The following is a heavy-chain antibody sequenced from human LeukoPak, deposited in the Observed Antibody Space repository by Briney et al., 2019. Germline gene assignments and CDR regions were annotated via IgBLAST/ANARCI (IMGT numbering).Heavy chain of an antibody. CDR2: ISAYNGNT. CDR1: GYTFTSYG. Sequence: ASVKVSCKASGYTFTSYGISWVRQAPGQGLEWMGWISAYNGNTNYAQKLQGRVTMTEDTSTDTAYMELSSLRSEDTAVYYCATVFSTVTQNDYWGQGTLVTVSS. J-gene: IGHJ4*02. D-gene: IGHD4-17*01. CDR3: ATVFSTVTQNDY. V-gene: IGHV1-18*01.